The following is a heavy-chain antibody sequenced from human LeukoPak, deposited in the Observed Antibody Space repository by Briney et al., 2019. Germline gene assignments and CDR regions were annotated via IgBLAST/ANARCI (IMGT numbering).Heavy chain of an antibody. V-gene: IGHV3-48*01. D-gene: IGHD3-9*01. Sequence: GGSLRLSCAASGFTFSSYSMNWVRQAPGKGLEWVSYISSSSSTIYYADSVKGRFTISRDNSKNTLYLQMNSLRAEDTAVYYCAKFDILTGSDYWGQGTLVTVSS. CDR2: ISSSSSTI. CDR3: AKFDILTGSDY. J-gene: IGHJ4*02. CDR1: GFTFSSYS.